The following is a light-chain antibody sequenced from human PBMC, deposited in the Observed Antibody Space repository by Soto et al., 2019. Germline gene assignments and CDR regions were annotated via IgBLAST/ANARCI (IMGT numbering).Light chain of an antibody. CDR3: QQYNNWPLEFT. J-gene: IGKJ2*01. CDR1: QSVSSN. V-gene: IGKV3-15*01. CDR2: GAS. Sequence: EIVMTQSPATLSVSPGERATLSCRASQSVSSNLAWYQQNPGQAPRLLIYGASTRATGIPARFSGSGSGTEFTLTISSLQSEDFAVYYCQQYNNWPLEFTFGQGTKLEIK.